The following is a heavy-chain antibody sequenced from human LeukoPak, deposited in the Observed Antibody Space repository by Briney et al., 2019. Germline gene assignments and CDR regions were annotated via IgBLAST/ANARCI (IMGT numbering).Heavy chain of an antibody. V-gene: IGHV3-33*08. CDR2: IWYDGSNK. D-gene: IGHD1-1*01. CDR3: TRGRRRDPTGSSYYYGMDV. Sequence: PGGSLRLSCAASGFTFSSYGMHWVRQAPGKGLEWVAVIWYDGSNKYYADSVKGRFTISRDNSKNTLYLQMNSLRAEDTAVYYCTRGRRRDPTGSSYYYGMDVWGQGTTVAVSS. CDR1: GFTFSSYG. J-gene: IGHJ6*02.